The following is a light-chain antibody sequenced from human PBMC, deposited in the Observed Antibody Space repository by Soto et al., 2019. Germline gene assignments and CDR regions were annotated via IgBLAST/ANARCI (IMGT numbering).Light chain of an antibody. CDR3: QSYDSSLCGWV. CDR1: SSNIGAGYD. Sequence: QSVLTQPPSVSGAPGQRVTISCTESSSNIGAGYDVHWYQQLPGPAPKLLIYGNSNRPSGVPDRFSGSKSGPSASLAITGLQAEDEADYYCQSYDSSLCGWVFGGGTKLTVL. CDR2: GNS. V-gene: IGLV1-40*01. J-gene: IGLJ3*02.